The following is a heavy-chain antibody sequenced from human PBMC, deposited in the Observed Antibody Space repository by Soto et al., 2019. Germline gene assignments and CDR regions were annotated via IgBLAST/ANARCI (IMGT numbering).Heavy chain of an antibody. CDR3: ARVGYTRGAFDI. CDR1: GFTFSSYA. D-gene: IGHD5-18*01. V-gene: IGHV3-30-3*01. CDR2: ISYDGSNK. Sequence: PGGSLRLSCAASGFTFSSYAMHWVRQAPGKGLEWVAVISYDGSNKYYADSVKGRFTISRVNSKNTLYLQMNSLRAEDTAVYYCARVGYTRGAFDIWGQGTMVTVSS. J-gene: IGHJ3*02.